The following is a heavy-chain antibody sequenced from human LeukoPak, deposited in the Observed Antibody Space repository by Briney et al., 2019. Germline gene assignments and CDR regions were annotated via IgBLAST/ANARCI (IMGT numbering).Heavy chain of an antibody. CDR2: VHYSGSA. Sequence: SETLSLTCAVYGGSFSGYYWTWIRQSPGRGLEWIGEVHYSGSATYNPSLKSRVTISVDTSINQFSLKMNSVTAADTAVYYCARVRDFGYYADYWGQGTLVTVSS. CDR3: ARVRDFGYYADY. D-gene: IGHD3-10*01. CDR1: GGSFSGYY. J-gene: IGHJ4*02. V-gene: IGHV4-34*01.